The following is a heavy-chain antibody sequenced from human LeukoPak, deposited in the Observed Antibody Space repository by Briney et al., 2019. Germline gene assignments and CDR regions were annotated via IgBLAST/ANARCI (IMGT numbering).Heavy chain of an antibody. D-gene: IGHD5-18*01. CDR2: INHSGST. J-gene: IGHJ4*02. CDR3: ARLVDTAMDYDY. CDR1: GGSISSYY. V-gene: IGHV4-34*01. Sequence: PSETLSLTCTVSGGSISSYYWSWIRQPPGKGLEWIGEINHSGSTNYNPSLKSRVTISVDTSKNQFSLKLSSVTAADTAVYYCARLVDTAMDYDYWGQGTLVTVSS.